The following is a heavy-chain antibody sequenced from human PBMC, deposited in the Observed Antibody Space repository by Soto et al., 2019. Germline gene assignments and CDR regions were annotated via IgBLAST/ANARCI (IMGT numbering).Heavy chain of an antibody. CDR2: ISSSSSAI. CDR1: GFTFSSYN. Sequence: EVQLVESGGGLVQPGGSLRLSCAASGFTFSSYNMNWVRQAPGRGLEWVSYISSSSSAIYYAGSVKGRFTISRDNAKNSLYLQMNSLTAEDTAVYYCARGTDYGDFPLDYWGQGTLVTVSS. J-gene: IGHJ4*02. D-gene: IGHD4-17*01. CDR3: ARGTDYGDFPLDY. V-gene: IGHV3-48*01.